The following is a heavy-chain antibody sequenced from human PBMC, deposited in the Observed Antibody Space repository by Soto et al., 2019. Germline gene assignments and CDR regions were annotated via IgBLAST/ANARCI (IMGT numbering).Heavy chain of an antibody. D-gene: IGHD7-27*01. J-gene: IGHJ4*02. CDR3: AKDLATLGYLDH. V-gene: IGHV3-30*18. Sequence: QVEVVESGGGVVQPGRSLRLSCVASGFAFNSFGMHWVRQAPDKGLEWVAVISFDGRIKYYADSVEGRFTISRDNSKNMVYPQMDSLRVEDTAVYHCAKDLATLGYLDHWGQGNVVTVYS. CDR1: GFAFNSFG. CDR2: ISFDGRIK.